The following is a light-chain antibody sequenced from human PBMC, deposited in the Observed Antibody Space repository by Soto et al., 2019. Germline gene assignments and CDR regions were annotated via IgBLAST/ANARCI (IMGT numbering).Light chain of an antibody. V-gene: IGLV4-69*01. CDR1: SGHSSYA. CDR3: QTWHTGNVL. CDR2: LNSDGSH. Sequence: QSVLTQSPSASASLGASVKLTCTLSSGHSSYAIAWHQQQPEKGPRYLMKLNSDGSHSKGDGIPDRFSGSSSGAERYLTISSLLSEDEADYYCQTWHTGNVLFGGGTKLTVL. J-gene: IGLJ2*01.